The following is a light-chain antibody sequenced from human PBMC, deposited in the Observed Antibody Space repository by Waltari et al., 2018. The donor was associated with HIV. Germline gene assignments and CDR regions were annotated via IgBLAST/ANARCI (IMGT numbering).Light chain of an antibody. CDR1: SSDVGSYNL. J-gene: IGLJ2*01. Sequence: QSALTQPASVSGSPGQSITMSCTGTSSDVGSYNLVSWYQQHPGKAPKLIIYEVNKRPPGITNRFSGFKSDNTASLTITGLQAEDEADYHCCSYAIGGTFVFGGGTKVTVL. CDR3: CSYAIGGTFV. V-gene: IGLV2-23*02. CDR2: EVN.